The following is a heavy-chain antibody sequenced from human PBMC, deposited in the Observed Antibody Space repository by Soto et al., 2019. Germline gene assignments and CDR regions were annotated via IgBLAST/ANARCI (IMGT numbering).Heavy chain of an antibody. J-gene: IGHJ4*02. Sequence: GGSLRLSCAASGFTFSSYSMNWVRQAPGKGLEWFSSISSSSSYIYYADSVKGRFTISRDNAKNSLYLQMNSLRAEDTAVYYCAREGRTMIVVSKGGFFDYWGQGTLVTV. CDR1: GFTFSSYS. V-gene: IGHV3-21*01. D-gene: IGHD3-22*01. CDR2: ISSSSSYI. CDR3: AREGRTMIVVSKGGFFDY.